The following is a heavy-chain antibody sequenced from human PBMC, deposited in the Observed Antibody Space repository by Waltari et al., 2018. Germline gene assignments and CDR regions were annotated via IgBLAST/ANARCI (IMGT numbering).Heavy chain of an antibody. Sequence: QLELQESGPGLVKPSAHLSLTCSVAGCPIRRSGYYWVWIRQPPGKGLEWFGSIYYSGTTYYNPSLNSRVTISVDTSKNQFSLKLTSVTAADTAMYFCARQSYYDESGHDWGQGTLVTVSS. CDR1: GCPIRRSGYY. CDR3: ARQSYYDESGHD. CDR2: IYYSGTT. D-gene: IGHD3-22*01. V-gene: IGHV4-39*01. J-gene: IGHJ4*02.